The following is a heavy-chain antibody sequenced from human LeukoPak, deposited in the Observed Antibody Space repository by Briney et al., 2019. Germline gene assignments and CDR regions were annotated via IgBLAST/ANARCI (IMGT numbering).Heavy chain of an antibody. V-gene: IGHV3-23*01. CDR1: GFTFSSYA. Sequence: GGSLRLSCAASGFTFSSYAMTWVRQAPDKGLEWVSAISGSDGSTYYADSVKGRFTISRDDSQNTLYLQMNSLSAEDTAVYYCAKAETSGGANCYALDYWGQGTLVTVSS. CDR2: ISGSDGST. J-gene: IGHJ4*02. CDR3: AKAETSGGANCYALDY. D-gene: IGHD2-2*01.